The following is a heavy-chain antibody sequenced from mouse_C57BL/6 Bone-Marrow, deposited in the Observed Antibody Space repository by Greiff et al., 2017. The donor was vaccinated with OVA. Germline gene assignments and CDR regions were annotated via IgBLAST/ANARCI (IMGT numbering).Heavy chain of an antibody. J-gene: IGHJ4*01. V-gene: IGHV2-5*01. CDR3: AKNPSLLRYCYAMDY. Sequence: QVQLKESGPGLVQPSQSLSITCTVSGFSLTSYGVHWVRQSPGKGLEWLGVIWRGGSTDYNAAFMSRLSITKDNSKSQVFFKMNSLQADDTAIYYCAKNPSLLRYCYAMDYWGQGTSVTVSS. CDR1: GFSLTSYG. D-gene: IGHD1-1*01. CDR2: IWRGGST.